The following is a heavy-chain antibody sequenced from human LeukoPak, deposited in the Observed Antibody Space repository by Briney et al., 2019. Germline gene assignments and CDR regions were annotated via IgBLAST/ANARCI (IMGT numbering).Heavy chain of an antibody. CDR2: INPNSGGT. Sequence: GASVKVSCKASGYTFTGYYMHWVRQAPGQGLEWMGWINPNSGGTNYAQKLQGRVTMTRDTSISTAYMELSRLRSDDTAVYYCARGSDYHYYYGMDVWGQGTTVTVSS. V-gene: IGHV1-2*02. D-gene: IGHD3-10*01. CDR3: ARGSDYHYYYGMDV. J-gene: IGHJ6*02. CDR1: GYTFTGYY.